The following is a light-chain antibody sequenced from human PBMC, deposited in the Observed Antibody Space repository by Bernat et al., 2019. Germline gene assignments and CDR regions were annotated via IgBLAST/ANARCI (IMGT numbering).Light chain of an antibody. J-gene: IGKJ1*01. CDR1: QSFGSTY. CDR2: GTS. V-gene: IGKV3-20*01. Sequence: EIVLTQSPGILSLSPGERVTLSCRASQSFGSTYLAWYQQKPGQAPRLLIYGTSSRATGIPDRFSGSGSGTDFTLSISRLEPEDFAVYYCQQHGDSLWTFGQGTKVEIK. CDR3: QQHGDSLWT.